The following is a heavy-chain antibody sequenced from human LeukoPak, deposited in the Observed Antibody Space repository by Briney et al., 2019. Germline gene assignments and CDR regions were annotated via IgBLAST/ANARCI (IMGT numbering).Heavy chain of an antibody. CDR2: MYYRGST. CDR3: ARDAGHQLSRRNYYAMDV. J-gene: IGHJ6*02. CDR1: GGSINSSSYY. V-gene: IGHV4-39*07. Sequence: TLSLTCTVPGGSINSSSYYWGWVRQPPGKGLEWIGSMYYRGSTYYNPSLKSRVTISVDTSKNQFSLKLSSVTAADTAVYYCARDAGHQLSRRNYYAMDVWGQGTTVTVSS. D-gene: IGHD1-1*01.